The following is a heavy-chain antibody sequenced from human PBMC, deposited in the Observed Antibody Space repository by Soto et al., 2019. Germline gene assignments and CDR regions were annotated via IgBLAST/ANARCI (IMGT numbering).Heavy chain of an antibody. CDR2: ISHNGGYS. J-gene: IGHJ5*02. V-gene: IGHV3-11*06. D-gene: IGHD3-10*01. CDR3: AKDRGMYYINTDNWFDP. Sequence: LRLSFAASVFTFSDFYMSWIRQAPGKSLEWVSYISHNGGYSDYADSVKGRFTISRDNAKNSLYLEMNSLRAEDTAVYYCAKDRGMYYINTDNWFDPWGQGTLVTVSS. CDR1: VFTFSDFY.